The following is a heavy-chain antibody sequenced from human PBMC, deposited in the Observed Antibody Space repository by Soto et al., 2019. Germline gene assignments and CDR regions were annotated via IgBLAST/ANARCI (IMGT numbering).Heavy chain of an antibody. D-gene: IGHD2-21*02. Sequence: PSETLSLTCTVSGVSISSYYWGWLRQPPGKGLEWIGYIYHSGSTNYNSSLKSRVTISIDTSKSQFSLKLGSVTAADTAVYYCARRVVTASFFDSWGRGTLVTVSS. CDR1: GVSISSYY. CDR2: IYHSGST. J-gene: IGHJ4*02. V-gene: IGHV4-59*08. CDR3: ARRVVTASFFDS.